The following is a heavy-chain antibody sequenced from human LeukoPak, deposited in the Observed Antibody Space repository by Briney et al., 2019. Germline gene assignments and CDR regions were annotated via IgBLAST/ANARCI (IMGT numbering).Heavy chain of an antibody. J-gene: IGHJ4*02. CDR3: ARAFSAPGGY. Sequence: GGSLRLSCAASGFTFSSYWMHWVRQAPGKGLVWVSRINTDGSITSYADSVKGRFTISRDNAKNTLYLQMNSLKAEDTAVYYCARAFSAPGGYWGQGTLVTVSS. CDR1: GFTFSSYW. CDR2: INTDGSIT. D-gene: IGHD2/OR15-2a*01. V-gene: IGHV3-74*01.